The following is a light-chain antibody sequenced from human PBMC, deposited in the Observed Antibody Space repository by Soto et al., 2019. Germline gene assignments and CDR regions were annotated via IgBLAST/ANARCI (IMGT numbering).Light chain of an antibody. CDR3: SSHTSSSTSDV. CDR2: DVS. Sequence: QSVLTQPASVSGSPGQSITISCTGPSSDVGGYNYVSWYQQHPGKAPKLMIYDVSNRPSGVSNRFSGSKSANTASLTISGLQAEDEADYYCSSHTSSSTSDVFGTGTKVTVL. J-gene: IGLJ1*01. V-gene: IGLV2-14*01. CDR1: SSDVGGYNY.